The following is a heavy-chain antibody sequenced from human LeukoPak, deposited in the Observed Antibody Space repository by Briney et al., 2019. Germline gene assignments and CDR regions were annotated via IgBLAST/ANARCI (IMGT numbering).Heavy chain of an antibody. J-gene: IGHJ6*02. CDR3: ARDRGASWSGYFYYYYYGMDV. V-gene: IGHV3-33*01. CDR1: GFTFSSYG. CDR2: IWYDGSNK. D-gene: IGHD3-3*01. Sequence: PGGSLRLSCAASGFTFSSYGMHWVRQAPGKGLEWVAVIWYDGSNKYYADSVKGRFTISRDNSKNTLYLQMNSLRAEDTAVYYCARDRGASWSGYFYYYYYGMDVWGQGTTVTVSS.